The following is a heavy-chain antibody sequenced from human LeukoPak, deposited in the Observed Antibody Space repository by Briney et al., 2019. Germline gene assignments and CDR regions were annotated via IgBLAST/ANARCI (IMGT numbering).Heavy chain of an antibody. CDR2: IKYDGTVK. CDR3: ARDPDSSSFDY. CDR1: GINFRTSW. Sequence: GGSLRLSCTASGINFRTSWMSWVRQSPGKGLEFLANIKYDGTVKNYMDSVKGRFTISRDNPKNSMYLQMDSLRAEDTAVYYCARDPDSSSFDYWGQGALVTVPS. V-gene: IGHV3-7*01. D-gene: IGHD6-13*01. J-gene: IGHJ4*02.